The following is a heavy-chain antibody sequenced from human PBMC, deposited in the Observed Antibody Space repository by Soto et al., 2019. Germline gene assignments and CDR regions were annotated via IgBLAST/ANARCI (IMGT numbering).Heavy chain of an antibody. D-gene: IGHD6-6*01. CDR3: AKDLTRQLAYWLDP. J-gene: IGHJ5*02. Sequence: ASVKVSCKASGFSFTGYYIHWLRQAPGQGLEWMGWVNAHSGGTEYAQKFQGRVTLTRDTSISTAYMTLSSLRSDDAAIYYCAKDLTRQLAYWLDPWGQGTQVTVSS. CDR1: GFSFTGYY. V-gene: IGHV1-2*02. CDR2: VNAHSGGT.